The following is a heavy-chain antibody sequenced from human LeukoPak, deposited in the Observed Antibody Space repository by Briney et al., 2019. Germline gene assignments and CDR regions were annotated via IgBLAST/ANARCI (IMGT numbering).Heavy chain of an antibody. J-gene: IGHJ4*01. CDR1: GFTFSSSA. CDR3: VKPLMLRKDQRDY. CDR2: ISAGGDAI. V-gene: IGHV3-23*01. D-gene: IGHD3-10*01. Sequence: SGGSLRLSCVVSGFTFSSSAMSWVRQAPGKGLEWVSGISAGGDAIYYGDSVKGRFTISRDNSKNTLYLQMSTLRVEDTAVYYCVKPLMLRKDQRDYWGHGTLVTVSP.